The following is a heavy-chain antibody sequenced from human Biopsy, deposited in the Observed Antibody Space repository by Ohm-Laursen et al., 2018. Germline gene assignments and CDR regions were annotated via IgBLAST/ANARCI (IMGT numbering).Heavy chain of an antibody. Sequence: ASVKVSCKAPGGTFSNYGVNWVRQAPGQGLEWLGGNIPILGTGSYAQKFQDRVTVAADTSTSTATMELRSLRSDDTAVYYCATKLTGYFHHWGQGTLVIVSS. CDR3: ATKLTGYFHH. D-gene: IGHD3-9*01. CDR1: GGTFSNYG. V-gene: IGHV1-69*06. J-gene: IGHJ1*01. CDR2: NIPILGTG.